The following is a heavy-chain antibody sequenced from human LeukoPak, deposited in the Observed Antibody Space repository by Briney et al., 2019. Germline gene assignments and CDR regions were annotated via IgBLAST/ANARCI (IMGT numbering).Heavy chain of an antibody. CDR1: GFTYSSYW. CDR3: AKAQTVLTSRFDY. J-gene: IGHJ4*02. D-gene: IGHD4-23*01. V-gene: IGHV3-7*01. Sequence: PGGSLRLSCAASGFTYSSYWMSWVRQTPGKGLEWVANIKQDGSEKYYVDSVKGRFTISRDNAKNSLYLQMNSLRAEDTAVYYCAKAQTVLTSRFDYWGQGTLVNVSS. CDR2: IKQDGSEK.